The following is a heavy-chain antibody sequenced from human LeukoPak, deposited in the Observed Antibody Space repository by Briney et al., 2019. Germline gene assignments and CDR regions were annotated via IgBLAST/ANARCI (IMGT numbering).Heavy chain of an antibody. CDR2: MDPNSGKT. D-gene: IGHD2-15*01. Sequence: ASVKVSCKASGYTFTGYYMHWVRQAPGQGLEWLGWMDPNSGKTGHAQKFQGRVTLSRNTSISTAYMEMSSLRSDDTAVYYCATLHGYDALDIWGQGTMVTVSS. J-gene: IGHJ3*02. V-gene: IGHV1-8*03. CDR3: ATLHGYDALDI. CDR1: GYTFTGYY.